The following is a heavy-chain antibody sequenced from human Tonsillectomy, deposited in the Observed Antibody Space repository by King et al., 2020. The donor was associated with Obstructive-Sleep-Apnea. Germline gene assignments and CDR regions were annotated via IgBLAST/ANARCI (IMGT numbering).Heavy chain of an antibody. Sequence: VQLVESGGGLVQPGGSLRPSFAAPGFTFTTYAMGGVRQPPGKDLEWVSVISGSGVTTYSAASVKGRSTISRDNSKNTLFLQMNSLRAEDTAVYYCAKGPAQQLVPNYFDYWGQGTLVTVSS. J-gene: IGHJ4*02. CDR2: ISGSGVTT. D-gene: IGHD6-13*01. CDR1: GFTFTTYA. CDR3: AKGPAQQLVPNYFDY. V-gene: IGHV3-23*04.